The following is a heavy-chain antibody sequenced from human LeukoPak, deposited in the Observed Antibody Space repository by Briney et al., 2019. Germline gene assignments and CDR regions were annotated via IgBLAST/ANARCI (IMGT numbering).Heavy chain of an antibody. D-gene: IGHD4-17*01. CDR1: GYTFTGYY. V-gene: IGHV1-2*02. CDR2: ISPNSGGT. Sequence: ASVKVSCKASGYTFTGYYMHWVRQAPGQGLEWMGWISPNSGGTNYAQKFQGRVTMTRDTSISTAYMEPSRLRSDDTAVYYCASMDYGDYGRRYFDYWGQGTLVTVSS. CDR3: ASMDYGDYGRRYFDY. J-gene: IGHJ4*02.